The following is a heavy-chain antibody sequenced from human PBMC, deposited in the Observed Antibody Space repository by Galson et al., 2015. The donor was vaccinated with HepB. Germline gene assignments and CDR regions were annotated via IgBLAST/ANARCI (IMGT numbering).Heavy chain of an antibody. J-gene: IGHJ3*01. D-gene: IGHD6-13*01. CDR2: ISAYNGNT. CDR1: GYTFTSYG. Sequence: QSGAEVKKPGASVKVSCKASGYTFTSYGISWVRQAPGQGLEWMGWISAYNGNTNYAQKLQGRVTMTTDTSTSTAYMELRSLRSDDTAVYYCARAHSSSWPFPRPKNWFDPWGQGTMVTVSS. CDR3: ARAHSSSWPFPRPKNWFDP. V-gene: IGHV1-18*01.